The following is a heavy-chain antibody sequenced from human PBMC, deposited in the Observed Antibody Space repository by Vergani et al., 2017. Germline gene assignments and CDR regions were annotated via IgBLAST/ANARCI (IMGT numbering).Heavy chain of an antibody. J-gene: IGHJ4*02. CDR2: IVVGSGNT. CDR1: GFTFTSSA. D-gene: IGHD6-19*01. CDR3: AAVGRGYSSVVDY. Sequence: QMQLVQSGPEVKKPGTSVKVSCKASGFTFTSSAVQWVRQARGQRLEWLGWIVVGSGNTNYAQKFQERVTITRDMSTSTAYMELSSLRSEDTAVYYCAAVGRGYSSVVDYWGQGTLVTVSS. V-gene: IGHV1-58*01.